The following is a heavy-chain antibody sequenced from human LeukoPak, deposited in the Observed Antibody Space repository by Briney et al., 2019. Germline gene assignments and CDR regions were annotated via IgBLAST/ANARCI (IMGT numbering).Heavy chain of an antibody. Sequence: KPSETLSLTCTVSGGSISSGSYYWSWIRQPAGKGLEWIGRIYTSGSTNYNPSLKSRVTISVDTSKNQFSLKLSSVTAADTAVYYCARYLIDWYYYGSGGYFDYWGQGTLVTVSS. J-gene: IGHJ4*02. D-gene: IGHD3-10*01. CDR1: GGSISSGSYY. V-gene: IGHV4-61*02. CDR3: ARYLIDWYYYGSGGYFDY. CDR2: IYTSGST.